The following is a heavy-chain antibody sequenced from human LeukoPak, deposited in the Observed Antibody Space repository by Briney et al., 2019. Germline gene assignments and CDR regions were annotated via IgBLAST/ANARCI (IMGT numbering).Heavy chain of an antibody. J-gene: IGHJ5*02. CDR3: ASTVVVPAASVPDNWFDP. CDR1: GGSISSGGYY. V-gene: IGHV4-31*03. CDR2: IYYSGST. Sequence: SQTLSLTCTVSGGSISSGGYYWSWIRQHPGKGLEWIGYIYYSGSTYYNPSLKSRVTISVDTSKNQLSLKLSSVTAADTAVYYCASTVVVPAASVPDNWFDPWGQGTLVTVSS. D-gene: IGHD2-2*01.